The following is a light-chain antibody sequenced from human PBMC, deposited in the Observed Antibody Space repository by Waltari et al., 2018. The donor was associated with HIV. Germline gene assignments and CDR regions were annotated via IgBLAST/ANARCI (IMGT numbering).Light chain of an antibody. V-gene: IGLV2-14*01. J-gene: IGLJ2*01. CDR3: SSYTSSITVV. CDR1: SSDIGIYNY. CDR2: EVS. Sequence: QSALTQPASVSGSPGQSITISCTGTSSDIGIYNYVSWYQQHPGKAPKLMIYEVSNRPSGVSKRFSGSKSGNTASLTISGLQAEDEADYYCSSYTSSITVVFGGGTKLTVL.